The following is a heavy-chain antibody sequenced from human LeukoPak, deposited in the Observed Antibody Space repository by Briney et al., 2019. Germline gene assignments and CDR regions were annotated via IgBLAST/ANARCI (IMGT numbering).Heavy chain of an antibody. CDR1: GGSFSGYY. CDR2: INHSGST. CDR3: AAYYYDSSGYPRMKPTFDY. D-gene: IGHD3-22*01. Sequence: PSETLSLTCAVYGGSFSGYYWSWIRQPPGKGLEWIGEINHSGSTNYNPSLKSRVTISVDTSKNQFSLKLSSVTAADTAVYYCAAYYYDSSGYPRMKPTFDYWGQGTLVTVSS. J-gene: IGHJ4*02. V-gene: IGHV4-34*01.